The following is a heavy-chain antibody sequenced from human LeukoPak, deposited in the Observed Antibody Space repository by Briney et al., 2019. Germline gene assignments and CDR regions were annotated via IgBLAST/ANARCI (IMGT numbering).Heavy chain of an antibody. Sequence: PGGSLRLSCGASGFTLSSYAMSWVRQAPGKGLEWVSAISANGASTYYADSVKGRFTIARDNSKNRLYLKMNSLRAEDTAVYYCAKSGAYYDSSGYYPGAVYFDYWGQGTLVTVSS. V-gene: IGHV3-23*01. CDR1: GFTLSSYA. J-gene: IGHJ4*02. D-gene: IGHD3-22*01. CDR3: AKSGAYYDSSGYYPGAVYFDY. CDR2: ISANGAST.